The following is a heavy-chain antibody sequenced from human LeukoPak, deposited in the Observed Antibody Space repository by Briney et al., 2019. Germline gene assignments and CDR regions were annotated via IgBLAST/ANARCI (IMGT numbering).Heavy chain of an antibody. Sequence: SETLSLTCTVSGSSISSYYWSWIRQPPGKGLEWIGYIYYSGSTNYNPSLKSRVTISVDTSKNQFSLKLSSVTAADTAVYYCARHGVVAAMALYGMDVWGQGTTVTVSS. CDR1: GSSISSYY. J-gene: IGHJ6*02. CDR3: ARHGVVAAMALYGMDV. V-gene: IGHV4-59*08. D-gene: IGHD2-15*01. CDR2: IYYSGST.